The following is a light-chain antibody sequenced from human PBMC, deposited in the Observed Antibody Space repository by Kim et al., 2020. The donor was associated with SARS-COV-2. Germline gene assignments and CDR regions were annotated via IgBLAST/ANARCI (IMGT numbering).Light chain of an antibody. CDR3: NSRDSSGNHVV. J-gene: IGLJ2*01. Sequence: AVGQTVRITCQGGCLRCFYANWYQQKPGQAPVLGIYGKNNRPSGIPDRFSGSSSGNTASLTITGAQAEDEADYYCNSRDSSGNHVVFGGGTQLTVL. V-gene: IGLV3-19*01. CDR1: CLRCFY. CDR2: GKN.